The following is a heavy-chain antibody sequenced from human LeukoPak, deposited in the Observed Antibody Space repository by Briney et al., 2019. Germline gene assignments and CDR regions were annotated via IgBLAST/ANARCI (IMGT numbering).Heavy chain of an antibody. D-gene: IGHD2-15*01. Sequence: GESLKISCKGSGYSFTSYWIGWVRQLPGKGLEWMGIIYPGDSDTRYSPSFQGQVTISADKSISTAYLQWSSLKASDTAMYYCARIRSEWWELFDYWGQGTLVTVSS. CDR1: GYSFTSYW. CDR2: IYPGDSDT. V-gene: IGHV5-51*01. CDR3: ARIRSEWWELFDY. J-gene: IGHJ4*02.